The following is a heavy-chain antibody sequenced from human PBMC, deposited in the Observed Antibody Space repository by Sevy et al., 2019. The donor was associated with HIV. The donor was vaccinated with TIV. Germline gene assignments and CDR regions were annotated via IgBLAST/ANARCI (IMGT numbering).Heavy chain of an antibody. J-gene: IGHJ3*02. CDR2: LSWNSGSI. D-gene: IGHD3-3*01. CDR3: AKDRAIFGVVIIGDAFDI. V-gene: IGHV3-9*01. Sequence: SLKISCVASGFTFDDYAMHWVRQAPGKGLEWVSGLSWNSGSIGYADSVKGRFTLSRDNAKNSLYLQMNSLRAEDTALYYCAKDRAIFGVVIIGDAFDIWGQGTMVTVSS. CDR1: GFTFDDYA.